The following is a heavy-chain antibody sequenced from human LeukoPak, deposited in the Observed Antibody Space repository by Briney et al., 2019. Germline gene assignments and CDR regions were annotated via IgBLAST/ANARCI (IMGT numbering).Heavy chain of an antibody. V-gene: IGHV4-39*01. CDR3: ARHLTPYYYDGSGFNWFDP. D-gene: IGHD3-22*01. CDR2: IYYSGST. CDR1: GGSISSSSYY. Sequence: PSETLSLTCTVSGGSISSSSYYWGWIRQPPGKGLEWIGSIYYSGSTYYNPSLKSRVTISVDTSKNQFSLKLSSVTAADTAVYYCARHLTPYYYDGSGFNWFDPWGQGTLVTVSS. J-gene: IGHJ5*02.